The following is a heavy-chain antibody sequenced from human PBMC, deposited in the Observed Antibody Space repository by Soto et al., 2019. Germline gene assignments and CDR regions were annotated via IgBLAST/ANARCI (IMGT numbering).Heavy chain of an antibody. CDR2: ISAYNGNT. CDR3: ARVACSGGSCYSVIGY. D-gene: IGHD2-15*01. J-gene: IGHJ4*02. Sequence: QVQLVQSGAEVKKPGASVKVSCKASGYTFTSYGISWVRQAPGQGLEWMGWISAYNGNTNYAQKLQGRVTMTTDTSTSTDYMELRSLRSDDTAVYYCARVACSGGSCYSVIGYWGQGTLVTVSS. CDR1: GYTFTSYG. V-gene: IGHV1-18*01.